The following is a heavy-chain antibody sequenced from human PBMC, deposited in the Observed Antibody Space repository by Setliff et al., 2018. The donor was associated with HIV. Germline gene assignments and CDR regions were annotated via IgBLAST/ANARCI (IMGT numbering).Heavy chain of an antibody. D-gene: IGHD2-15*01. J-gene: IGHJ4*02. V-gene: IGHV3-23*01. CDR2: ISGSGGST. Sequence: LRLSCAASGFTFRNYAMSWVRQAPGKGLEWVSGISGSGGSTYYVDSVEGRFTISRDNSKNTLYLQMNSLGAADTAVYYCAKNIAGVCYSGLDYWGQGALVTVSS. CDR3: AKNIAGVCYSGLDY. CDR1: GFTFRNYA.